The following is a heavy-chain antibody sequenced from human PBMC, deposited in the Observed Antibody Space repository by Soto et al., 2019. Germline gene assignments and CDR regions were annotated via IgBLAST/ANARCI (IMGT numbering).Heavy chain of an antibody. CDR2: ISPMFGAA. CDR3: AREVQVNTLDFVY. CDR1: GGTFNTYA. D-gene: IGHD3-3*01. V-gene: IGHV1-69*19. Sequence: QVQLVQSGAEMKKPGSSVKVSCQSSGGTFNTYAMNWVRQAPGQGPEWMGDISPMFGAANYAPKFQGRVTITADESTGTSYMQLSSLTSEDTALYFCAREVQVNTLDFVYWGQGTLVTV. J-gene: IGHJ4*02.